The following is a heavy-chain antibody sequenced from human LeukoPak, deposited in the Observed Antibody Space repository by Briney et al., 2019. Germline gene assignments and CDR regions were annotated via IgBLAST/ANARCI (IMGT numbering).Heavy chain of an antibody. D-gene: IGHD3-9*01. V-gene: IGHV3-30*18. J-gene: IGHJ4*02. CDR1: GFTFSSYG. CDR3: AKDLGPYDILTGCDY. Sequence: PGRSLRLSCAASGFTFSSYGMHWVRQAPGEGLEWVAVISYDGSNKYYADSVKGRFTISRDNSKNTLYLQMNSLRAEDTAVYYCAKDLGPYDILTGCDYWGQGTLVTVSS. CDR2: ISYDGSNK.